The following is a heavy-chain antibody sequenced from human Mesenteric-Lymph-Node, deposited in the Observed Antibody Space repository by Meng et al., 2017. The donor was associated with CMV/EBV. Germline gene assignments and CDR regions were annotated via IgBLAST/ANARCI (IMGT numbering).Heavy chain of an antibody. D-gene: IGHD3-3*01. J-gene: IGHJ4*02. Sequence: SVKVSCKASGNSLAGYYMHWVRQAPGQGLEWMGRIIPIPNLSTYAQNFQGRVTITADKSTTTVYMELSNLRSEDTAVYYCAREDFGVLIALDYWGQGTLVTVSS. CDR3: AREDFGVLIALDY. V-gene: IGHV1-69*04. CDR1: GNSLAGYY. CDR2: IIPIPNLS.